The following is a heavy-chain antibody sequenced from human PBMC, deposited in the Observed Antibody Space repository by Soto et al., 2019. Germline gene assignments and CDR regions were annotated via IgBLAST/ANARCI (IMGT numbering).Heavy chain of an antibody. CDR3: AKVISDDYFDY. V-gene: IGHV3-9*01. Sequence: EVQLVESGGGLVQPGRSLRLSCAAYGFTFDDYAMHWVRQAPGKGLEWVSGISWNSGSIGYADSVKGRFTISRDNAKNSLYLQMNSLRAEDTALYYCAKVISDDYFDYWGQGTLVTVSS. CDR1: GFTFDDYA. J-gene: IGHJ4*02. CDR2: ISWNSGSI. D-gene: IGHD1-26*01.